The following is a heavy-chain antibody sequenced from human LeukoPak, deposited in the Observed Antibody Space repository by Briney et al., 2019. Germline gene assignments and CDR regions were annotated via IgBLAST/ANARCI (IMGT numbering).Heavy chain of an antibody. CDR1: GYTFTSYD. J-gene: IGHJ3*02. CDR3: ARVRSGRWFGDAFDI. V-gene: IGHV1-8*01. D-gene: IGHD3-10*01. CDR2: MNPNSGNT. Sequence: GASVKVSCKASGYTFTSYDINWVRQATGQGLEWMGWMNPNSGNTGYAQKFQGRVTMTRNTSISTAYMELSSLRSDDTAVYYCARVRSGRWFGDAFDIWGQGTMVTVSS.